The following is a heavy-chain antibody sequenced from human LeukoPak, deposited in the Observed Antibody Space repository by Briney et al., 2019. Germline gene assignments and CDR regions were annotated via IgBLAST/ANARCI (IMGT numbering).Heavy chain of an antibody. CDR3: ARLAGYFDY. CDR2: IYYSGST. Sequence: SETLSLTCTVSGGSISSYYRSWIRQPPGKGLEWIGYIYYSGSTNYNPSLKSRVTISVDTSKNQFSLKLSSVTAADTAVYYCARLAGYFDYWGQGTLVTVSS. CDR1: GGSISSYY. J-gene: IGHJ4*02. D-gene: IGHD2-21*01. V-gene: IGHV4-59*08.